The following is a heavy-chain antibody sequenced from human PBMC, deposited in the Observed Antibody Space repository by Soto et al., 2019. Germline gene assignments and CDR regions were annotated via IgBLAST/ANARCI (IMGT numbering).Heavy chain of an antibody. V-gene: IGHV3-48*01. CDR3: ARDDSISPRLGY. CDR1: GFTFSSYN. D-gene: IGHD6-6*01. J-gene: IGHJ4*02. CDR2: ISSSSRTV. Sequence: EVQLAESGGGLVQPGGSLRLSCAASGFTFSSYNMNWVRQAPGKGLEWLSYISSSSRTVYYADSVKGRFTVSRDNGRNSLYLQMDSLRVDDTAVYYCARDDSISPRLGYWGQGTLVTVSS.